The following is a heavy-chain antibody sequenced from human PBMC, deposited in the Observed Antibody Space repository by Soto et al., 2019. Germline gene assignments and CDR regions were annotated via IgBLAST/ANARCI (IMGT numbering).Heavy chain of an antibody. CDR2: IIPIFGTA. CDR1: GGTFSSDA. D-gene: IGHD3-22*01. Sequence: SVNGYFKASGGTFSSDAISWVRQAPGQGLDCMGGIIPIFGTANYAQSFQGRVTITADKYTSTAYMELSSLRSEDTAVYYCARGTRYYDSSCCLCLLDYWGDGSLVNV. CDR3: ARGTRYYDSSCCLCLLDY. V-gene: IGHV1-69*06. J-gene: IGHJ4*03.